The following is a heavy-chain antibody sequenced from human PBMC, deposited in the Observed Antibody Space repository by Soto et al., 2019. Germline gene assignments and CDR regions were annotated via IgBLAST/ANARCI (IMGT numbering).Heavy chain of an antibody. V-gene: IGHV4-59*01. D-gene: IGHD3-10*01. CDR3: ARMTGGRRMVRGVLNWFDP. CDR1: GGSISSYY. J-gene: IGHJ5*02. CDR2: IYYSGST. Sequence: QVQLQESGPGLVKPSETLSLTCTVSGGSISSYYWSWIRQPPGKGLEWIGYIYYSGSTNYNPSLXGRVTISVDTXXNXVXRKLSSGTAADTAVYYCARMTGGRRMVRGVLNWFDPWGQGTLVTVSA.